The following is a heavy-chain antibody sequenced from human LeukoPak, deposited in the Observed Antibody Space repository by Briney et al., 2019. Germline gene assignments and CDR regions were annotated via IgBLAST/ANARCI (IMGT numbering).Heavy chain of an antibody. CDR2: IIPILDTT. J-gene: IGHJ6*03. V-gene: IGHV1-69*10. D-gene: IGHD3-10*01. CDR3: ARDQGKTIYGSGSYPSMDV. CDR1: GGTFSSYA. Sequence: ASVKVSCKASGGTFSSYAINWVRQAPGQGLEWMGGIIPILDTTNYAQNFQGRVTITADKSTNTAYMELSSLRSEDTAVYYCARDQGKTIYGSGSYPSMDVWGKGTTATISS.